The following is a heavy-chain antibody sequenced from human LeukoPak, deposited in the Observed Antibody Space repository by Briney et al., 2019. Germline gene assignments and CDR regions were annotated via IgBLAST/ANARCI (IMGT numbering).Heavy chain of an antibody. CDR3: ARWVGAGYYYMDV. CDR1: GGSISCGGYY. V-gene: IGHV4-31*03. Sequence: SQTLSLTCTVSGGSISCGGYYWSWIRQHPGKGLEWIGYIYYSGSTYYNPSLKSRVTISVDTSKNQFSLKLSSVTAADTAVYYCARWVGAGYYYMDVWGKGTTVTVSS. CDR2: IYYSGST. D-gene: IGHD4-17*01. J-gene: IGHJ6*03.